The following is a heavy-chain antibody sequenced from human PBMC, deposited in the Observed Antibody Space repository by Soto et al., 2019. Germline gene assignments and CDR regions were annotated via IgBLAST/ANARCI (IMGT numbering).Heavy chain of an antibody. CDR1: GFTFSSYW. CDR2: VKEDGSAK. V-gene: IGHV3-7*01. Sequence: GGTLRVSSAASGFTFSSYWMAWVRKAQGKAMEWVANVKEDGSAKNYEDSVKGRFTISRDNAKNSLYLKMNRLRAEETAVYYCLLGHDSGGDXWGYGTHVTLSX. J-gene: IGHJ5*01. CDR3: LLGHDSGGDX. D-gene: IGHD5-12*01.